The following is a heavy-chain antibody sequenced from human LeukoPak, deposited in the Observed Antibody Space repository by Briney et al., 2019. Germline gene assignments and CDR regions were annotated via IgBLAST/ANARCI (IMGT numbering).Heavy chain of an antibody. CDR3: TTSWPKVREGDQ. J-gene: IGHJ4*02. CDR1: GFTFSHYA. V-gene: IGHV3-23*01. CDR2: ISGGGEDT. Sequence: GGSLRPSCAASGFTFSHYAMRWVRQAPGKGLEWLSEISGGGEDTYHADSVKGRFTISRDNSKNTLYLQMNSLRAEDTAVYYCTTSWPKVREGDQWGQGTLVTVSS. D-gene: IGHD3-10*01.